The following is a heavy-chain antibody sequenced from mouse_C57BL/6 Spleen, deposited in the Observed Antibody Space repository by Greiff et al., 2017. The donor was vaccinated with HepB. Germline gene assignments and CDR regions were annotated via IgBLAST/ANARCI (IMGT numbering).Heavy chain of an antibody. CDR3: ARENYSKGGYAMDY. V-gene: IGHV5-4*01. J-gene: IGHJ4*01. D-gene: IGHD2-5*01. Sequence: VQLKESGGGLVKPGGSLKLSCAASGFTFSSYAMSWVRQTPEKRLEWVATISDGGSYTYYPDNVKGRFTISRDNAKNNLYLQMSHLKSEDTAMYYCARENYSKGGYAMDYWGQGTSVTVSS. CDR2: ISDGGSYT. CDR1: GFTFSSYA.